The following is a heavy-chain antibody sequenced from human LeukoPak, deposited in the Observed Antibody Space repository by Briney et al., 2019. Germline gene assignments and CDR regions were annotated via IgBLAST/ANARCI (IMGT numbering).Heavy chain of an antibody. Sequence: PGGSLRLSCAASGFTFSSYGMHWVRQAPGKGLEWVAVISYDGSNKYYADSVKGRFTISRDNSKNTLYLQMNSLRAEDTAVYYCAKEYLGYCSSTSCLFDYWGQGTLVTVSS. CDR3: AKEYLGYCSSTSCLFDY. CDR2: ISYDGSNK. J-gene: IGHJ4*02. D-gene: IGHD2-2*01. V-gene: IGHV3-30*18. CDR1: GFTFSSYG.